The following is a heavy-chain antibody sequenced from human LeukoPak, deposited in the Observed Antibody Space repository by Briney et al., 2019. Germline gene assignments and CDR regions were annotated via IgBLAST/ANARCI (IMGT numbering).Heavy chain of an antibody. CDR1: GFTFSSYE. J-gene: IGHJ4*02. CDR3: ARDYYGSGTH. V-gene: IGHV3-48*03. D-gene: IGHD3-10*01. CDR2: ISSSGSTI. Sequence: GGSLRLSCAASGFTFSSYEMNWVRQAPGKGLEWVSYISSSGSTIYYADSVKGRFTISRDNSKNTLYLQMNSLRAEDTAVYYYARDYYGSGTHWGQGTLVTVSS.